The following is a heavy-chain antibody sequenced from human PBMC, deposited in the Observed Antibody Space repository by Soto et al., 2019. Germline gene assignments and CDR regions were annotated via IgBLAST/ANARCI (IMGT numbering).Heavy chain of an antibody. J-gene: IGHJ6*02. V-gene: IGHV3-33*01. CDR2: IWYDGSNK. CDR1: GFTFSSYG. D-gene: IGHD6-19*01. Sequence: GGSLRLSCAASGFTFSSYGMHWVRQAPGKGLEWVAVIWYDGSNKYYADSVKGRFTISRDNSKNTLYLQMNSLRAEDTAVYYCARDQMTGLVSFYYYYYGMDVWGQGTTVTVSS. CDR3: ARDQMTGLVSFYYYYYGMDV.